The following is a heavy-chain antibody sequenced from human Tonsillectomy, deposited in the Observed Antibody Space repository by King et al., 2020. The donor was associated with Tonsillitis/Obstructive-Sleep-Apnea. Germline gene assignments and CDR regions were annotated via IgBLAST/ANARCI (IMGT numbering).Heavy chain of an antibody. CDR3: ATGSLRWDQIDAFDI. CDR2: ISGSGGST. J-gene: IGHJ3*02. V-gene: IGHV3-23*04. D-gene: IGHD4-23*01. CDR1: GFTFSNYA. Sequence: VQLVESGGGLVQPGGSLRLSCAASGFTFSNYAMNWVRPAPGPGLAWVSSISGSGGSTYSADSVKGRFTISRDNSKHTLYLQMNSRGAEDTAVYYCATGSLRWDQIDAFDIWGQGTMVTVSS.